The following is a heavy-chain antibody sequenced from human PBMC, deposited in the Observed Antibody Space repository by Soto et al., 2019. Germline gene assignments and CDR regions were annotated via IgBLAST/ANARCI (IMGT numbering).Heavy chain of an antibody. Sequence: ASVKVSCKASGYTFTSYDINWVRQATGQGLEWMGWMNPNSGNTGYAQKFQGRVTMTRNTSISTAYMELSSLRSEDTAVYYCASILGYCIGGSCFSGRDDAFDIWGQGKMVTVSS. D-gene: IGHD2-15*01. CDR3: ASILGYCIGGSCFSGRDDAFDI. V-gene: IGHV1-8*01. CDR1: GYTFTSYD. J-gene: IGHJ3*02. CDR2: MNPNSGNT.